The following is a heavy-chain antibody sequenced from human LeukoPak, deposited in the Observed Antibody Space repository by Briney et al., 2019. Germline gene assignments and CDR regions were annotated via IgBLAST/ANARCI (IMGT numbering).Heavy chain of an antibody. J-gene: IGHJ4*02. CDR1: GFTFSSYG. CDR3: ARDSSITMIPCDY. CDR2: IWYDGSNK. V-gene: IGHV3-33*01. Sequence: QPGRSLRLSCAASGFTFSSYGMHWVRQAPGKGLEWVAVIWYDGSNKYYADSVKGRFTISRDNSKNTLYLQMNSLRAEDTAVYYCARDSSITMIPCDYWGQGTLVTVSS. D-gene: IGHD3-22*01.